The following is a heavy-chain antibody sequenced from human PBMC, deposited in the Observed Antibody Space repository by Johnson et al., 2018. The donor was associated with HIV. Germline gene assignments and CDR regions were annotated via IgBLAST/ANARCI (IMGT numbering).Heavy chain of an antibody. CDR1: GFTFSSYA. CDR2: ISYDGSNK. J-gene: IGHJ3*02. Sequence: QVQLVESGGGVVQPGRSLRLSCAASGFTFSSYAMHWVRQAPGKGLEWVAVISYDGSNKYYVDSVKGRFTISRDNSKNTLYLQMNSLRAEDTAVYYCARAGYSSSWYHDAFDIWGQGTMVTVSS. D-gene: IGHD6-13*01. CDR3: ARAGYSSSWYHDAFDI. V-gene: IGHV3-30*04.